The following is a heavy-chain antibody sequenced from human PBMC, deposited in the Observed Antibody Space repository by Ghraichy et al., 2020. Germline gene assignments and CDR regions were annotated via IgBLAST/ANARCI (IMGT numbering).Heavy chain of an antibody. J-gene: IGHJ4*02. CDR1: GGSFSGYY. D-gene: IGHD6-19*01. V-gene: IGHV4-34*01. Sequence: SETLSLTCAVYGGSFSGYYWSWIRQPPGKGLEWIGEINHSGSTNYNPSLKSRVTISVDTSKNQFSLKLSSVTAADTAVYYCARRKSSGWSVDYWGQGTLVTVSS. CDR2: INHSGST. CDR3: ARRKSSGWSVDY.